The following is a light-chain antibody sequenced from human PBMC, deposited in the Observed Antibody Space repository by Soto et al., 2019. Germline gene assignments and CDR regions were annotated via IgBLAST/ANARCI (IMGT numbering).Light chain of an antibody. CDR2: AAS. CDR1: QSIRNW. CDR3: QQNNSSQT. Sequence: SVSIPFRASQSIRNWLAWYQQKPGKDPNPLIYAASSLQCGVPARFSGSGSGTEFPLTISSLQPDDFATYYCQQNNSSQTFGEGTRLEIK. J-gene: IGKJ5*01. V-gene: IGKV1-5*01.